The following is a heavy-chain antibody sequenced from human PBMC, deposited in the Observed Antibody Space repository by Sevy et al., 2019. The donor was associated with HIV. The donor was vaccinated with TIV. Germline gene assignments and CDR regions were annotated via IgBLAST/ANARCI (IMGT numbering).Heavy chain of an antibody. CDR2: ISGSGAST. Sequence: GGSLRLSCVTSGFTFTNYAMSWVRKAPGKGLEWVSVISGSGASTYYADSGKGRFPIPKDKSKNTVFLQKHSLRTDDTAVYYCANAIKDEGFIQQGEFRFFYYYGMDVWGQGTRVTVSS. CDR1: GFTFTNYA. V-gene: IGHV3-23*01. J-gene: IGHJ6*02. D-gene: IGHD1-26*01. CDR3: ANAIKDEGFIQQGEFRFFYYYGMDV.